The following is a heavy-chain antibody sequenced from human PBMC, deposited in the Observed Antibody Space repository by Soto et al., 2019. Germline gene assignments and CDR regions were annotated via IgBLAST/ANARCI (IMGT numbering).Heavy chain of an antibody. Sequence: GGSLRLSCAASGFTFSDYYMSWIRQAPGKGLEWVSYISSSSSYTNYADSVKGRFTISRDNAKNSLYLQMNSLRAEDTAVYYCAGIFGVVEAFDIWGQGTMVTVSS. V-gene: IGHV3-11*06. CDR1: GFTFSDYY. CDR3: AGIFGVVEAFDI. J-gene: IGHJ3*02. CDR2: ISSSSSYT. D-gene: IGHD3-3*01.